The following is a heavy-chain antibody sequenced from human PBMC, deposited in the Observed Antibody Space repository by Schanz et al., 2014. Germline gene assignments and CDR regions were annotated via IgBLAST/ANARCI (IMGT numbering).Heavy chain of an antibody. CDR3: VRELSGGTFDY. V-gene: IGHV1-2*06. CDR1: GYIFIGYY. J-gene: IGHJ4*02. D-gene: IGHD1-1*01. CDR2: FT. Sequence: QVQLVQSGSELKKPGASVKVSCKASGYIFIGYYIHWMRQAPGQGLEWLGRFTHISQKFQGRVTMTRDTSSTTAYMELNSLRSDDTAVYYCVRELSGGTFDYWGQGALVTVSS.